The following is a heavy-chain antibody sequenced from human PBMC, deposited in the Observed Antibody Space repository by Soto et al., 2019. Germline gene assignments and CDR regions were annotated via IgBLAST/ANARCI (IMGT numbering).Heavy chain of an antibody. CDR1: GFTFSSYG. CDR2: IAYDGSNK. J-gene: IGHJ4*02. CDR3: AREVTTWRGNFDY. Sequence: GGSLRLCCAASGFTFSSYGMHWVRQAPGKGLEWVAVIAYDGSNKYYADSVKGRFTISRDNSKNTLYLQMNSLRAEDTAVYYCAREVTTWRGNFDYWGQGTLVTVSS. V-gene: IGHV3-30*03. D-gene: IGHD4-17*01.